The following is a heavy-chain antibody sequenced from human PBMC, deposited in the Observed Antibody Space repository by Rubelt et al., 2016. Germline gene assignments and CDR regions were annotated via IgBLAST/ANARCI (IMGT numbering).Heavy chain of an antibody. CDR1: GGSIRSSGYY. D-gene: IGHD3-10*01. J-gene: IGHJ4*02. CDR3: TRDRGQLLIDY. Sequence: QLQLQESGPGLLKPSETLSLICTVSGGSIRSSGYYWGWIRQPPGKGLEWIGSVSYSGRTCYNPSLKSRVTVSSDTSKNHFSRGVRSVTAADTAVYYCTRDRGQLLIDYWGQGTQVTVSS. CDR2: VSYSGRT. V-gene: IGHV4-39*07.